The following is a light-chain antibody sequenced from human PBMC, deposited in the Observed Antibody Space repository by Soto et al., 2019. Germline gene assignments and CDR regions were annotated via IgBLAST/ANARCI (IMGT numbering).Light chain of an antibody. J-gene: IGLJ3*02. CDR3: SSYTSSSISGV. Sequence: QSALTQPASVSGSPGQSITISCTGTSSDVGGYNYVSWYQQHPGKAPKLMIYDVSNRPSGVSNRFSGSKSGYTASLTISGLQAEDEADYYCSSYTSSSISGVFGGGTKLTVL. CDR1: SSDVGGYNY. CDR2: DVS. V-gene: IGLV2-14*01.